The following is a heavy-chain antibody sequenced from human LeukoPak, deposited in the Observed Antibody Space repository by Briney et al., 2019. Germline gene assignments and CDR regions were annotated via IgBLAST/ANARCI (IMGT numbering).Heavy chain of an antibody. V-gene: IGHV4-59*01. CDR1: GGSISRNS. Sequence: SETLSLTCTVSGGSISRNSWNWIRQSPGEGLEWIGYIYYSGSTNYNPSLKSRVTISVDTSKNQFTLKLSSVTAADTAVYYCARGRYGWLPFDYWGQGTLVTVSS. CDR3: ARGRYGWLPFDY. CDR2: IYYSGST. J-gene: IGHJ4*02. D-gene: IGHD3-16*01.